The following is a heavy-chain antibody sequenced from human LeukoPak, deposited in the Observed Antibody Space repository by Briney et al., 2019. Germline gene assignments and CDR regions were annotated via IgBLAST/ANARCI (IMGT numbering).Heavy chain of an antibody. Sequence: PGGSLRLSCAASGFTFSSYAMSWVRQAPGKGLEWVSVISGSGGYTYYADSVKGRFTLSRDNSKNTLYLQMNSLRAEDTAVYYCAKDDTSYYYDSSGYYRFDYWGQGTLVTVSS. CDR2: ISGSGGYT. CDR1: GFTFSSYA. V-gene: IGHV3-23*01. J-gene: IGHJ4*02. CDR3: AKDDTSYYYDSSGYYRFDY. D-gene: IGHD3-22*01.